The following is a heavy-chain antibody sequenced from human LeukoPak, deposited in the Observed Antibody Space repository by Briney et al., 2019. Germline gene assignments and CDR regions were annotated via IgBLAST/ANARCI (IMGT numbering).Heavy chain of an antibody. D-gene: IGHD3-3*01. Sequence: PGGSLRLSCAASGFTFNSDGMHWVRQAPGKGLERVAFTQFGVITESSVHSVKVRFTFLRNNSKNTLSLQLKGLRVDNTAVYYFVRPRGITIFGVHIPFDSWGQGTLVTVSS. CDR2: TQFGVITE. CDR1: GFTFNSDG. V-gene: IGHV3-30*02. CDR3: VRPRGITIFGVHIPFDS. J-gene: IGHJ5*01.